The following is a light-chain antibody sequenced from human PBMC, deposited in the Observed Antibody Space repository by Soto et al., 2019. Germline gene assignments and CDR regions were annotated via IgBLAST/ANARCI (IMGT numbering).Light chain of an antibody. CDR3: QQRSNWPRT. Sequence: EIVLTQSPATLSLSPGERATLSCRASQSVSSYLAWYQQKPGQAPRLLIYDASNRATGIPARFSGSASGTDFTLTISRLEPEDFAVYYCQQRSNWPRTFGQGTKVEIK. CDR2: DAS. V-gene: IGKV3-11*01. CDR1: QSVSSY. J-gene: IGKJ1*01.